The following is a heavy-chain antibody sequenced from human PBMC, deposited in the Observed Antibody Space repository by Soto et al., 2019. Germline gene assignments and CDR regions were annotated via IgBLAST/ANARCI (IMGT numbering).Heavy chain of an antibody. CDR1: GGSISNAAYS. CDR2: IYPSGMP. J-gene: IGHJ4*02. D-gene: IGHD5-18*01. Sequence: SETLSLTCTVSGGSISNAAYSWSWIRQPPGKGLEWIGYIYPSGMPFYNPSLRSRVTISIDRSNDQFSLNLKSVTAADTAVYYRDRERGGYGLFDSWGQGTLVTVSS. V-gene: IGHV4-30-2*01. CDR3: DRERGGYGLFDS.